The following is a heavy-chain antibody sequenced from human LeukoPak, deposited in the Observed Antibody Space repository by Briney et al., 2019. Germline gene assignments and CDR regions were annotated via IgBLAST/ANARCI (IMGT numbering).Heavy chain of an antibody. CDR1: GFTVTSNY. J-gene: IGHJ1*01. V-gene: IGHV3-53*01. CDR2: IYSGGAT. D-gene: IGHD4-23*01. CDR3: ARGGKNFQH. Sequence: PGGSLRLSCAASGFTVTSNYMNWVRQAPGKGLEWVSVIYSGGATFYADSVKGRFTISRDNAKNSLYLQMNSLRAEDTAVYYCARGGKNFQHWGQGTLVTVSS.